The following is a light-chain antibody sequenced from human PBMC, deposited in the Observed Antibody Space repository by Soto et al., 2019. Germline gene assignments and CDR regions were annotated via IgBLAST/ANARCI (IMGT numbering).Light chain of an antibody. CDR2: DAS. Sequence: IVLTPTAGKLALSCGERATLSCRASQRVSNYLAWYQHKPGQAPRLLMYDASHRATGIPARFSGSRSGTAFTLNLSSLEPEDSAVYNCHQRSSWPLTFGGGTKVDIK. CDR3: HQRSSWPLT. CDR1: QRVSNY. J-gene: IGKJ4*01. V-gene: IGKV3-11*01.